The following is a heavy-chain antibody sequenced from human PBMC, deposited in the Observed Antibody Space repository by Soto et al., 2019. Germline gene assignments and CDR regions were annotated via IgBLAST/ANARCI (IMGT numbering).Heavy chain of an antibody. J-gene: IGHJ4*02. CDR3: AREGNLGRWLQPLDF. D-gene: IGHD5-12*01. Sequence: SETLSLTCTVSGGSISAYSWSWVRQPPGKGLEWIGNIHYNGNTKYNPSNKSRVTMSVDTSKNQYSLRLISVTAADTAKYFCAREGNLGRWLQPLDFWGQGTLVTVSS. V-gene: IGHV4-59*01. CDR2: IHYNGNT. CDR1: GGSISAYS.